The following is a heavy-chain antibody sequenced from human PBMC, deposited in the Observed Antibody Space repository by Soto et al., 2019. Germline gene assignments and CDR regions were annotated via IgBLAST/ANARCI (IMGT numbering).Heavy chain of an antibody. CDR3: ARGYDFWGGMDV. Sequence: ASVKVSCKTSGGTFSSYAISWVRQAPGQGLEWMGGIIPIFDTANYAQKFQGRVTITADESTSTAYMELSSLRSEDTAVYYCARGYDFWGGMDVWGQGTTVTVSS. CDR2: IIPIFDTA. J-gene: IGHJ6*02. V-gene: IGHV1-69*13. D-gene: IGHD3-3*01. CDR1: GGTFSSYA.